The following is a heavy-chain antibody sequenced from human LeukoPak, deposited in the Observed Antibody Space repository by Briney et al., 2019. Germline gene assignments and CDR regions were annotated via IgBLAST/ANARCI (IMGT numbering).Heavy chain of an antibody. CDR1: GFTFSTYW. CDR2: ISGDGSNT. V-gene: IGHV3-74*01. D-gene: IGHD3-22*01. Sequence: PGGSLRLSCAASGFTFSTYWIHWVRQAPGKGLMWVSLISGDGSNTRYADSVKGRFTISRDNSKNTLYLQMNSLRAEDTAVYYCARTIYYYESTSYFSDAFDVWGQGTMVTVSS. J-gene: IGHJ3*01. CDR3: ARTIYYYESTSYFSDAFDV.